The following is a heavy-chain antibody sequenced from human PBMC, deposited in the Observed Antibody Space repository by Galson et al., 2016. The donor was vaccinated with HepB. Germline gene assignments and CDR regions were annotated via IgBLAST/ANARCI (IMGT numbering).Heavy chain of an antibody. CDR1: GGSLGSYY. J-gene: IGHJ5*02. CDR3: VRDSLWNSGWQDWFDP. D-gene: IGHD5-12*01. CDR2: IHHSGDT. Sequence: SETLSLTCSVSGGSLGSYYWTWVRQPPGKGLEWIGNIHHSGDTNFNPSLESRVTLIVDTSKNQFSLSLTSVTAADTAFYYCVRDSLWNSGWQDWFDPWGQGILVTVSS. V-gene: IGHV4-59*12.